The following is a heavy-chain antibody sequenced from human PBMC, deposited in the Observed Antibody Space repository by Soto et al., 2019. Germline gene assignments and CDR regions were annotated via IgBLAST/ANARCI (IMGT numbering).Heavy chain of an antibody. D-gene: IGHD2-15*01. J-gene: IGHJ6*02. CDR2: ISSSRSTI. V-gene: IGHV3-48*03. CDR3: VRGRSDSLMDV. CDR1: GFTFSSYE. Sequence: EVQLVESGGGLVQPGGSLRLSCAASGFTFSSYEMNWVRQAPGKGLEWVSYISSSRSTIYYADSVKGRFTISRDDDKNSLYLQMNSLRDDDTAEYYCVRGRSDSLMDVWGQGTTVTVSS.